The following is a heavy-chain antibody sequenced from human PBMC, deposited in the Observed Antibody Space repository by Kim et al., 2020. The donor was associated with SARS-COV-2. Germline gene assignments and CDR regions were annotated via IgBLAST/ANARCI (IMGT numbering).Heavy chain of an antibody. CDR1: GFIVNDNF. CDR2: VYMDGRT. Sequence: GGSLRLSCAASGFIVNDNFMSWIRQAPGKGLDWVSIVYMDGRTFYSASVKGRFTISRDYSKNTLYLQMNSLRVEDTALYYCVRAPEHNNAQDWGQGTLVTVSS. V-gene: IGHV3-53*01. J-gene: IGHJ4*02. CDR3: VRAPEHNNAQD. D-gene: IGHD1-20*01.